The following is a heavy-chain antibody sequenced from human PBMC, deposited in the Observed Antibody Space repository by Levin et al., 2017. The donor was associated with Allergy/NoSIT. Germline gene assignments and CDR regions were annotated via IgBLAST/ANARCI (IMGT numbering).Heavy chain of an antibody. CDR1: GFTLSSYA. J-gene: IGHJ5*02. D-gene: IGHD6-13*01. V-gene: IGHV3-30-3*01. CDR3: ARGGPEEQKLVVGWFDP. Sequence: GGSLRLSCEASGFTLSSYAMHWVRQSPGKGLEWVAVISYDGSNEYYADSVRGRFSISRDNSKNTLHLQMNSLRVEDTAVYSCARGGPEEQKLVVGWFDPWGQGTLVSVSS. CDR2: ISYDGSNE.